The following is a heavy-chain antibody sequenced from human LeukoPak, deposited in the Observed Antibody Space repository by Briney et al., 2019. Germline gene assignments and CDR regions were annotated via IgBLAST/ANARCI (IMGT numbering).Heavy chain of an antibody. J-gene: IGHJ4*02. D-gene: IGHD6-13*01. CDR3: ARGVYIAAAQYGY. V-gene: IGHV4-59*01. CDR2: IYYSGTT. Sequence: SETLSLTCTVSGGSLSSYYWSWIRQPPGKGLEWIGYIYYSGTTNYNPSLKSRVTISVDTSKNQFSLKLSSVTAADTAVYYCARGVYIAAAQYGYWGQGTLVSVSS. CDR1: GGSLSSYY.